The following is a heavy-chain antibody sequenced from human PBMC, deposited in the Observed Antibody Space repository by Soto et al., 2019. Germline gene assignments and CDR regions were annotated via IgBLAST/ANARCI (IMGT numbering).Heavy chain of an antibody. J-gene: IGHJ4*02. CDR2: IYYSGST. Sequence: QVQLQESGPGLVKPSQTLSLTCTVSGGSISSGDYYWSWIRQPPGKGLEWIGYIYYSGSTYYHPSRTCRVNRSVDTSKNQVSLKLSSATAADTTVYYCAGAQGSGCWVSWGQGTLVTVSS. D-gene: IGHD3-10*01. V-gene: IGHV4-30-4*01. CDR3: AGAQGSGCWVS. CDR1: GGSISSGDYY.